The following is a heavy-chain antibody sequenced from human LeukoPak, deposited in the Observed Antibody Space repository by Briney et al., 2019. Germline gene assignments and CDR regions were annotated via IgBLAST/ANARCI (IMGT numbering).Heavy chain of an antibody. CDR3: ARDTPPYDDFWSGYYRHFDY. Sequence: GGSLRLSCAASGFTFSSDSMNWVRQAPGKGLECVSSISSSSSYIYYADSVKGRFTISRDNAKNSLYLQMNSLRAEDTAVYYSARDTPPYDDFWSGYYRHFDYWGQGTLVTVSS. CDR2: ISSSSSYI. D-gene: IGHD3-3*01. CDR1: GFTFSSDS. V-gene: IGHV3-21*01. J-gene: IGHJ4*02.